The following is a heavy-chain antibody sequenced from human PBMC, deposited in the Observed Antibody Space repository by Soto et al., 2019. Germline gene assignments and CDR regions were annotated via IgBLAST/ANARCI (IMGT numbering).Heavy chain of an antibody. CDR1: GGTFSSYA. CDR2: IIPIFGTA. Sequence: ASVKVSCKAAGGTFSSYAISWVRQAPGQGLEWMGGIIPIFGTANYAQKFQGRVTITADESTRTAYMELSSLRSEDTAVYYCARVEYSSSWYPVSNYYYGMDVWGQGTTVTVSS. J-gene: IGHJ6*02. D-gene: IGHD6-13*01. V-gene: IGHV1-69*13. CDR3: ARVEYSSSWYPVSNYYYGMDV.